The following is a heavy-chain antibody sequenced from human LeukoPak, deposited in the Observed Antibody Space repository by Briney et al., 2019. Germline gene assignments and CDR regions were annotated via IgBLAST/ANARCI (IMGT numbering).Heavy chain of an antibody. CDR1: GGAISNGGYY. V-gene: IGHV4-31*03. Sequence: SETLSLTCTVPGGAISNGGYYWNWIRQHPGRGLEWIGNIHYSGTTYYNPSLKSRVTISVDTSRDRFSLQLSSVTAEDTAVYYCARDRCSSTSCYSDYYFGLDVWGRGTTVTVSS. J-gene: IGHJ6*02. CDR2: IHYSGTT. D-gene: IGHD2-2*01. CDR3: ARDRCSSTSCYSDYYFGLDV.